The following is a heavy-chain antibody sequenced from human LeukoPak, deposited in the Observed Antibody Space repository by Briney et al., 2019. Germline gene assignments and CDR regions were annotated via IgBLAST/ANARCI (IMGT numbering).Heavy chain of an antibody. CDR1: GFTFSSYA. Sequence: PGGSLRLSCAASGFTFSSYAMHWVRQAPGKGLEWVAVISYDGSNKYYADSVKGRFTISRDNSKNTLYLQMNSLRAEDTAVYYCARAPKSTVVTRFGYFDYWGQGTLVTVSS. J-gene: IGHJ4*02. V-gene: IGHV3-30*04. D-gene: IGHD4-23*01. CDR2: ISYDGSNK. CDR3: ARAPKSTVVTRFGYFDY.